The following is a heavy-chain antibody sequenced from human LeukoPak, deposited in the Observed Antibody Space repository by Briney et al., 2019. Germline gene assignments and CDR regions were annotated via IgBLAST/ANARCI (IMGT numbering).Heavy chain of an antibody. D-gene: IGHD3-22*01. V-gene: IGHV3-7*01. CDR1: GFTFSSYW. Sequence: GGSLRLSCAASGFTFSSYWMSWVRQAPGKGLGWVANIKQDRSEKYYVDSVKGRFTISRDNAKNSLYLQMNSLRAEDTAVYYCARDYYDSSGDLGFDPWGQGTLVTVSS. J-gene: IGHJ5*02. CDR3: ARDYYDSSGDLGFDP. CDR2: IKQDRSEK.